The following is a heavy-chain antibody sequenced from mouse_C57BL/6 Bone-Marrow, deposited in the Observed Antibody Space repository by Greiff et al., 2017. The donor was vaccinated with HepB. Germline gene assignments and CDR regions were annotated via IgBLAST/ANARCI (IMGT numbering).Heavy chain of an antibody. V-gene: IGHV1-52*01. CDR2: IDPSDSET. J-gene: IGHJ2*01. Sequence: VQLQQSGAELVRPGSSVKLSCKASGYTFTSYWMHWVKQRPIQGLEWIGNIDPSDSETHYNQKFKDKATLTVDKSSSTAYMQLSSLTSEDSAVYYCAREDGYYGFFFDYWGQGTTLTVSS. D-gene: IGHD2-3*01. CDR1: GYTFTSYW. CDR3: AREDGYYGFFFDY.